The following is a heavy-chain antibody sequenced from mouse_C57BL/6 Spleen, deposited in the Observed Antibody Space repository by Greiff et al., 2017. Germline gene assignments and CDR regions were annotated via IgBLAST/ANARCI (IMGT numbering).Heavy chain of an antibody. Sequence: QVQLQQSGAELARPGASVKMSCKASGYTFTSYTMHWVKQRPGQGLEWIGYINPSSGYTKYNQKFKDKATLTADKSSSTAYMQLSSLTSEDSAVYYCARPDDYDPWFAYWGQGTLVTVSA. V-gene: IGHV1-4*01. CDR1: GYTFTSYT. CDR2: INPSSGYT. D-gene: IGHD2-4*01. J-gene: IGHJ3*01. CDR3: ARPDDYDPWFAY.